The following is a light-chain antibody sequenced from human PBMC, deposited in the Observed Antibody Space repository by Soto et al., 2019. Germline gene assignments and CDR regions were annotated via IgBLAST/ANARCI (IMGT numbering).Light chain of an antibody. CDR3: QQYGSSPLT. CDR2: GAS. J-gene: IGKJ4*01. Sequence: EIVLTQSPGTLSLFPGERATLSCRASQSVSSSYLAWYQQKPGQAPRHLIYGASSRATGIPDRFSGSGSGTRFTLTISGLEPEDFAVYYCQQYGSSPLTCGGGTKVEIK. CDR1: QSVSSSY. V-gene: IGKV3-20*01.